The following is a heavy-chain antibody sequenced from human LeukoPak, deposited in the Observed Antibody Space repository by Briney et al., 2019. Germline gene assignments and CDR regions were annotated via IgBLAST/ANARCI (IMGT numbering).Heavy chain of an antibody. J-gene: IGHJ4*02. V-gene: IGHV3-30*04. CDR2: ISYDGSNK. D-gene: IGHD3-10*01. CDR1: GFTFSSYP. Sequence: GRSLRLSCAASGFTFSSYPMHWVRQAPGKGLEWVAVISYDGSNKYYTDSVKGRFTISRDNSKNTLYLQMNSLRAEDTAVYYCARVLFPIWFGELPYWGQGTLVTVSS. CDR3: ARVLFPIWFGELPY.